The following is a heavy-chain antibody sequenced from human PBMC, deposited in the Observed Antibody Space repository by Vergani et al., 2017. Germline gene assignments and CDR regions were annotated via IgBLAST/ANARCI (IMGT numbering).Heavy chain of an antibody. V-gene: IGHV1-69*13. J-gene: IGHJ5*02. CDR1: GGTFSSSA. CDR3: ARVGYCSGGSCTGYWFDP. Sequence: QVQLFQSGAEVKKPGSSVKVSCKASGGTFSSSAISWVRQAPGQGLEWMGRIIPIFGTANYAQKFQGRVTITADESTSTAYMGLSSLSSEDTAVYYCARVGYCSGGSCTGYWFDPWGQGTLVTVSS. D-gene: IGHD2-15*01. CDR2: IIPIFGTA.